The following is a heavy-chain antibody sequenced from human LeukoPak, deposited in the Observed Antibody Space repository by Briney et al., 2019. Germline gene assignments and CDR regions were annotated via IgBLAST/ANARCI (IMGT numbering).Heavy chain of an antibody. J-gene: IGHJ4*02. V-gene: IGHV3-7*01. CDR3: ARDPDQIVGANFDY. CDR1: GFTLSYYW. CDR2: IKQDGSGK. D-gene: IGHD1-26*01. Sequence: PGGSLRLSCAASGFTLSYYWMNWVRQAPGKGLEWVANIKQDGSGKYYVDSVKGRFTISRDNAKSSLYLQMNSLTAEDTAVYYCARDPDQIVGANFDYWGQGTLVTVSS.